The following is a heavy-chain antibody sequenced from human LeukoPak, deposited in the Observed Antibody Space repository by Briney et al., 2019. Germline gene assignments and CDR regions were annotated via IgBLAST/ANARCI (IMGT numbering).Heavy chain of an antibody. CDR1: GGSISSYY. CDR3: ARVVRYCSGGSCYPSYWYFDL. Sequence: PSETLSLTCTVSGGSISSYYWSWIRQPPGKGLEWIGYIYYSGSTNYNPSLKSRVTISVDTSKNQFSLKLSSVTAADTAVYYCARVVRYCSGGSCYPSYWYFDLWGRGTLVTVSS. V-gene: IGHV4-59*01. J-gene: IGHJ2*01. D-gene: IGHD2-15*01. CDR2: IYYSGST.